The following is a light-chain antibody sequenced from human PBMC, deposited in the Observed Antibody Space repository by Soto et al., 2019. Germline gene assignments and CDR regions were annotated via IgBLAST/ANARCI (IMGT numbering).Light chain of an antibody. CDR2: EVT. V-gene: IGLV2-14*01. CDR3: SSYTTNITPVV. CDR1: SGDIGGYNY. Sequence: QSALTQPASVSGSPGQSITISCTGTSGDIGGYNYVSWYQQHPGKAPKLLISEVTNRPSGVSNRFSGSKSGNKASLTISGLQAEDEADYYCSSYTTNITPVVFGGGTKVTVL. J-gene: IGLJ2*01.